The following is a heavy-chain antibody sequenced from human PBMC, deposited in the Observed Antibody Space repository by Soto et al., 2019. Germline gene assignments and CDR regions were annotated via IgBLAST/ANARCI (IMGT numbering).Heavy chain of an antibody. J-gene: IGHJ3*02. CDR3: AKTANGWFSAFDI. CDR2: ISGSGGTT. CDR1: GFTFSSYA. D-gene: IGHD6-19*01. Sequence: GGSLRLSCAASGFTFSSYAMSWVRQAPGKGLEWVSAISGSGGTTYYADSVKGRFTFSRDISKNTLYLQMNSLRAEDTAVYYCAKTANGWFSAFDIWGQGTMVTVSS. V-gene: IGHV3-23*01.